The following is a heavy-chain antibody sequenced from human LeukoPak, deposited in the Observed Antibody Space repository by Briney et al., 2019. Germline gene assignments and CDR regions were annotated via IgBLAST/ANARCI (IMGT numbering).Heavy chain of an antibody. J-gene: IGHJ4*02. Sequence: PGRSLRLSCAASGFSFSNYGMHWVRQAPGKGLEWVAVISYDGSNKYYADSVKGRFTISRGNSKNTLYLQMNSLRAEDTAVYYCAKEGSWSIDYWGQGTLVTVSS. CDR1: GFSFSNYG. CDR2: ISYDGSNK. D-gene: IGHD6-13*01. CDR3: AKEGSWSIDY. V-gene: IGHV3-30*18.